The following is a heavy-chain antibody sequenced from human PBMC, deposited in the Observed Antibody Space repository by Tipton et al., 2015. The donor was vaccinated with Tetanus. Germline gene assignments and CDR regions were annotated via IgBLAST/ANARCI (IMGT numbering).Heavy chain of an antibody. CDR1: GGILNSHA. CDR3: ASYNIPYYFDY. J-gene: IGHJ4*02. Sequence: QSGAEVKKPGSSVRVSCKASGGILNSHAISWVRQAPGQGLEWMGDIIPIFGTTNYAQKFQGRVTITADKSTGTAYMELSSLRSEDTAVYYCASYNIPYYFDYWGRGTLVTVSS. V-gene: IGHV1-69*06. CDR2: IIPIFGTT. D-gene: IGHD2-2*02.